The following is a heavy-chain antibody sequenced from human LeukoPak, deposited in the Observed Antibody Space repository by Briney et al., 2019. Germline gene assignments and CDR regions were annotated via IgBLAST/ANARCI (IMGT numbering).Heavy chain of an antibody. Sequence: SETLSLTCTVSGGSVSSYYWSWIRQAPGKGLEWIGYIYYSGSTNYNPSLKSRVTISVDTSKNQFSLKLSSVTAADTAVYYCARDANFRRYYDSSGYYGTFDIWGQGSMVTVSS. CDR2: IYYSGST. D-gene: IGHD3-22*01. J-gene: IGHJ3*02. CDR3: ARDANFRRYYDSSGYYGTFDI. CDR1: GGSVSSYY. V-gene: IGHV4-59*02.